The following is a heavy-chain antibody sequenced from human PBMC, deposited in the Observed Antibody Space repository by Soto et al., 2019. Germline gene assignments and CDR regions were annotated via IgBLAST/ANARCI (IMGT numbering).Heavy chain of an antibody. CDR2: IRGSGDST. CDR1: VFTFSDFA. V-gene: IGHV3-23*01. CDR3: ANTGSYFDFDS. Sequence: GGSLRLSCAASVFTFSDFAMSWVRQAPGKGLEWVSAIRGSGDSTYYADSVKGRFTISRDNSKNTLYLQLNSLRAEDTAVYYCANTGSYFDFDSWGQGALVTVSS. J-gene: IGHJ4*02. D-gene: IGHD1-26*01.